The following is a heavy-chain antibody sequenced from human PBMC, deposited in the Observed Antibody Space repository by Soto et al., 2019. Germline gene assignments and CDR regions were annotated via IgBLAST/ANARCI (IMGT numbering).Heavy chain of an antibody. CDR3: QGTSAKDY. J-gene: IGHJ4*01. CDR2: IYSGGST. CDR1: EFTVSNNY. Sequence: EVQLVETGGGLFQPGGSLRLSCAVSEFTVSNNYMSWVRQAPGKGLEWVSLIYSGGSTYYADSVKGRFTISRDNSKNTLYLQMNSLRAEDTAIYYCQGTSAKDYWGHGTLVTVSS. V-gene: IGHV3-53*02. D-gene: IGHD1-7*01.